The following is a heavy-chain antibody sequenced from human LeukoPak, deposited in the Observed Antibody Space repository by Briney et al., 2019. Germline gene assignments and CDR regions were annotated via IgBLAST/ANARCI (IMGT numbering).Heavy chain of an antibody. Sequence: ASVKVSCKASGYTFTGYYMHWVRQAPGQGLEWVGWINPNSGGTNYAQKFQGWVTMTRDTSISTAYMELSRLRSDDTAVYYCAREGPTGGYGFVYWGQGTLVTVSS. CDR1: GYTFTGYY. CDR2: INPNSGGT. CDR3: AREGPTGGYGFVY. J-gene: IGHJ4*02. D-gene: IGHD5-12*01. V-gene: IGHV1-2*04.